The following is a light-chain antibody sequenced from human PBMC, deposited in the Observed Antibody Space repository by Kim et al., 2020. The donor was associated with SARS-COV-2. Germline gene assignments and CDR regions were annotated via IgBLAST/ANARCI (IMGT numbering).Light chain of an antibody. CDR3: QVWDSNTWV. CDR2: RDT. CDR1: NIGSKI. V-gene: IGLV3-9*01. Sequence: SYALTQPLSVSVALGQTATITCGASNIGSKIVHWYQQTPGQAPVMVIDRDTNRPSGIPERFSGSTSGNTATLTISRAQAGDEADYYCQVWDSNTWVFGGGTQLTVL. J-gene: IGLJ3*02.